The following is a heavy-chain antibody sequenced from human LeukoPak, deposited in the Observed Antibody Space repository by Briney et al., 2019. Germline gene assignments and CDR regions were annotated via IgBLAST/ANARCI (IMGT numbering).Heavy chain of an antibody. CDR3: ARGSEGIAAAGSALDY. V-gene: IGHV4-34*01. CDR2: INHSGST. Sequence: PSETLSLTCAVYGGSFSGYYWSWIRQPPGKGLEWIGEINHSGSTNYNPSLKSRVTISVDTPKNQFSLKLSSVTAADTAVYYCARGSEGIAAAGSALDYWGHGTLVTVSS. CDR1: GGSFSGYY. J-gene: IGHJ4*01. D-gene: IGHD6-13*01.